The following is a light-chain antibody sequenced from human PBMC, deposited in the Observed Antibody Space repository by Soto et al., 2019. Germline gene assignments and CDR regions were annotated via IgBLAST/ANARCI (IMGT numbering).Light chain of an antibody. Sequence: QSVLTQPPSASGTPGQRVTISCSGSSSNIGSNTVNWYQQLPGTAPRLLIYKNNQRPSGVPDRFSGSKSGTVASLAISGLQSEDEADYYCATWTNSPSGAVFGGGTKVTVL. V-gene: IGLV1-44*01. CDR2: KNN. CDR1: SSNIGSNT. J-gene: IGLJ2*01. CDR3: ATWTNSPSGAV.